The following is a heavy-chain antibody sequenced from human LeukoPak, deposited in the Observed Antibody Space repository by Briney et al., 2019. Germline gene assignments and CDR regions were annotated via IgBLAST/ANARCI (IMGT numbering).Heavy chain of an antibody. CDR2: IYYSGST. CDR1: GGSFSGYY. D-gene: IGHD1-14*01. J-gene: IGHJ5*02. Sequence: SETLSLTCAVYGGSFSGYYWSWIRQPPGKGLEWIGYIYYSGSTNYNPSLKSRVTISVDTSKNQFPLKLSSVTAADTAVYYCASNRYNWFDPWGLGTLVTVSS. CDR3: ASNRYNWFDP. V-gene: IGHV4-59*01.